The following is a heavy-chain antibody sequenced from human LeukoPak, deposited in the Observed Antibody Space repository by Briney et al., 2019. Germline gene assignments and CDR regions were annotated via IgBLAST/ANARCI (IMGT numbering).Heavy chain of an antibody. CDR2: INAGNDNT. CDR1: GYTFTSYA. Sequence: ASVRVSCKASGYTFTSYAMHWVRQAPGQRLEWMGWINAGNDNTKYSQKFQGRVTITRDTSASTAYMELSSLRSEDTAVYYCARDLGYCTGGTCYPNWFDPWGQGTLVTVSS. D-gene: IGHD2-15*01. V-gene: IGHV1-3*01. J-gene: IGHJ5*02. CDR3: ARDLGYCTGGTCYPNWFDP.